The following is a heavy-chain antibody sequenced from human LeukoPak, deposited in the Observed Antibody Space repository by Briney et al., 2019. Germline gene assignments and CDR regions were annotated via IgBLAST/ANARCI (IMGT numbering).Heavy chain of an antibody. Sequence: GESLKISCKGSGYSFTSYWIGWVRQMPGKGLEWMGIIYPGDSDTRYSPSFQGQVTISADKSISTAYLQWSSLKASDTAMYYCARQFRLSPERDYFDNWAQGTLVTVSS. J-gene: IGHJ4*02. CDR3: ARQFRLSPERDYFDN. D-gene: IGHD3-16*02. CDR2: IYPGDSDT. CDR1: GYSFTSYW. V-gene: IGHV5-51*01.